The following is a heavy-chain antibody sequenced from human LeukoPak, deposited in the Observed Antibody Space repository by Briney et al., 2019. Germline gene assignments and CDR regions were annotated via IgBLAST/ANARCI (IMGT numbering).Heavy chain of an antibody. CDR2: ISSSSSYI. Sequence: PGGSLRLSCPACGFTSSSNSMNWVRKAPGKGLEWVSSISSSSSYIYYADSVKGRFTISRDNAKNSLYLQMNSLRAEDTAVYYCARGQNWGQGTLVTVSS. CDR1: GFTSSSNS. V-gene: IGHV3-21*01. CDR3: ARGQN. J-gene: IGHJ4*02.